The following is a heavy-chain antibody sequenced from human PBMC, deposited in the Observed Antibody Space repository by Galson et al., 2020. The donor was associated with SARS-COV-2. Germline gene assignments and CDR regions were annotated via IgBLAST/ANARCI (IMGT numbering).Heavy chain of an antibody. Sequence: KMSGPTLVQPTETLTLTCTVSGFSLSNARMGVRWIRQPPGKALEWLAHIFSNDEKSYSTSLKSRLTISKDTSKSQVVLTMTNMDPVDTATYYCARIRAVVTAGYYYYGMDVWGQGTTVTVSS. CDR1: GFSLSNARMG. CDR2: IFSNDEK. J-gene: IGHJ6*02. CDR3: ARIRAVVTAGYYYYGMDV. V-gene: IGHV2-26*01. D-gene: IGHD2-21*02.